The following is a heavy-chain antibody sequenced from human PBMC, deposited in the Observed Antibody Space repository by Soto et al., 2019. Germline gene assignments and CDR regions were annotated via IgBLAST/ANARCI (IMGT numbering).Heavy chain of an antibody. Sequence: QVQLVESGGGVVQPGRSLRLSCAASGFTFSSYGMHWVRQAPGKGLEWVAVISYDGSNKYYADSVKGRFTISRDNSKNTLYLQMNSLRAEDTAVYYCAKSAGGIEPYYFDYWGQGTLVTVSS. D-gene: IGHD6-13*01. CDR1: GFTFSSYG. J-gene: IGHJ4*02. CDR2: ISYDGSNK. CDR3: AKSAGGIEPYYFDY. V-gene: IGHV3-30*18.